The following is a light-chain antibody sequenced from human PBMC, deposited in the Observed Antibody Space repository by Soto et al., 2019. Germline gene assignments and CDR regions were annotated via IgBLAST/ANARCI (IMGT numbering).Light chain of an antibody. CDR2: EVS. CDR1: SSDVGLYNY. V-gene: IGLV2-14*01. Sequence: QSALTQPASVSGSPGQSITISCTGTSSDVGLYNYVSWYQQHPGKAPKLIIYEVSNRPSGVSNRFSGSKSGDTASLTISGLHAEDEADYYCSSYTSSSTLYVFGTGTKLTVL. J-gene: IGLJ1*01. CDR3: SSYTSSSTLYV.